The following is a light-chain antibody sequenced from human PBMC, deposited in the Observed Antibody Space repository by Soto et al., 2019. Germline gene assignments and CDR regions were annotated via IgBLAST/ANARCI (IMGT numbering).Light chain of an antibody. CDR1: QSISTY. V-gene: IGKV1-5*01. CDR3: QHYNSYGT. J-gene: IGKJ1*01. Sequence: SPSSLSASVGDRITITCRASQSISTYLNWYQQKPGEAPTLLVYDSSTLQSGVPSRFSGSGSGTEFTLTISSLQPDDFATYYCQHYNSYGTFGQGTKV. CDR2: DSS.